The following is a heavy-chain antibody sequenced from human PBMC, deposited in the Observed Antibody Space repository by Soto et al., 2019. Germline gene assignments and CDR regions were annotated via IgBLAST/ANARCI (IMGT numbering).Heavy chain of an antibody. V-gene: IGHV3-23*01. CDR1: GVTFSSYA. J-gene: IGHJ4*02. CDR2: ISGSGGST. CDR3: AKALVPYSSSSVAFDY. D-gene: IGHD6-6*01. Sequence: GGSLRLSCAASGVTFSSYAMSLVRQAPGKGLEWVSAISGSGGSTYYADSVKGRFTISRDNSKNTLYLQMNSLRAEDTAVYYCAKALVPYSSSSVAFDYWGQGTLVTVSS.